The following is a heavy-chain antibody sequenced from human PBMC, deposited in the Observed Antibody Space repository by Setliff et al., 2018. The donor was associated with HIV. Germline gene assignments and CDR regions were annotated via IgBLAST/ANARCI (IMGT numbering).Heavy chain of an antibody. Sequence: SETLSLTCAASGGPLNSRNWWSWVRQPPGKGLEWIGEVFHSGSTNYNPSLKSRVTMSVDTSKNQFSLRLSSVTAADTAVYYCARDSGYSFGFNYFDYWGQGTLVTVSS. D-gene: IGHD5-18*01. CDR1: GGPLNSRNW. V-gene: IGHV4-4*02. CDR2: VFHSGST. CDR3: ARDSGYSFGFNYFDY. J-gene: IGHJ4*02.